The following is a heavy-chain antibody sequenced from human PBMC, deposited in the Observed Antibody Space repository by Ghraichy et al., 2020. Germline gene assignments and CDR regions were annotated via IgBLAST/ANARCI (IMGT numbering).Heavy chain of an antibody. CDR1: GFTVSSNY. V-gene: IGHV3-66*02. J-gene: IGHJ3*02. CDR3: ARDLGYGDYPDAFDI. D-gene: IGHD4-17*01. Sequence: GGSLRLSCAASGFTVSSNYMSSVRQAPGKGLEWVSVIYSGGTTYYADSVRGRFTISRDNSKNTLYLQMNSLRAEDTAGYYCARDLGYGDYPDAFDIWGQGTMVTVSS. CDR2: IYSGGTT.